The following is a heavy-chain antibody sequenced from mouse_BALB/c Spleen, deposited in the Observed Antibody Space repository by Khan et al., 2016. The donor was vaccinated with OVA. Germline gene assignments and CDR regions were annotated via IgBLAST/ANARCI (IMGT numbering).Heavy chain of an antibody. Sequence: QVQLKESGPGLVAPSQSLSITCTVSGFSLTSDGVSWVRQPPGKGLEWLGVIWGDGSTNYHSALRSRLSIRKDNPKSQVFLKLNKLQIDDTATYYCAKLRVFYFDSWGQGTTLTVSS. V-gene: IGHV2-3*01. CDR1: GFSLTSDG. CDR2: IWGDGST. J-gene: IGHJ2*01. CDR3: AKLRVFYFDS.